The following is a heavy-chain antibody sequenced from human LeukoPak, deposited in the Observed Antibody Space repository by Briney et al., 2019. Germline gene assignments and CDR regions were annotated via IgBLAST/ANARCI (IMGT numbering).Heavy chain of an antibody. J-gene: IGHJ4*02. CDR1: GFTFSNAW. CDR2: IKSKTDGGTT. CDR3: TTDYQWTAFDY. D-gene: IGHD2-2*01. Sequence: PGGPLRLSCAASGFTFSNAWLSWVRQAPGKGLEGVGRIKSKTDGGTTDYAEPAKGRSTISRDDSKNTLYLQMNSLKTEDTAVYYCTTDYQWTAFDYWGQGTLVTVSS. V-gene: IGHV3-15*01.